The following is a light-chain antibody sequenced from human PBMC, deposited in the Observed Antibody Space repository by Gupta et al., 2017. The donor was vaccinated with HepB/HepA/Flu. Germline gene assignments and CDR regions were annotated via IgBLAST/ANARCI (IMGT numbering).Light chain of an antibody. J-gene: IGLJ3*02. CDR1: TDAVNAAHF. Sequence: QAVVTQEPTLTVSPGETVTLTCGSSTDAVNAAHFPYWFQQKPGQAPTTLIHDTKVRNSWTPARFSGSLFGGKAVLTLSGAQTEDEADYYCRLSYSGFWVFGGGTKLTVL. CDR3: RLSYSGFWV. V-gene: IGLV7-46*01. CDR2: DTK.